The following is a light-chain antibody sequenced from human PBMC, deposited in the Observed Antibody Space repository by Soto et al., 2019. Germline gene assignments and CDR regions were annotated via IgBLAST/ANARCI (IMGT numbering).Light chain of an antibody. Sequence: QAVVTQEPSLTVSPGGTVTLTCGSSTGAVTSGHYPYWFQQKPGQAPRTLIYDTSNKHSWTPARFSGSLLGGKAALTLSGAQPEDEAEYYCLLSYSGANWVFGGGTQLTDL. V-gene: IGLV7-46*01. J-gene: IGLJ3*02. CDR2: DTS. CDR3: LLSYSGANWV. CDR1: TGAVTSGHY.